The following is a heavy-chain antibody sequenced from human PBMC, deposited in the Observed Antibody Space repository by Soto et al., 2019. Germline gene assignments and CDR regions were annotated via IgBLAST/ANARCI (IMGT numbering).Heavy chain of an antibody. CDR2: IYYSGST. D-gene: IGHD1-26*01. Sequence: QVQLQESGPGLVKPSETLSLTCTVSGGSISSYYWSWIRQPPGKGLEWIGYIYYSGSTNYNPSLKSRVTISVDTSKNQFSLKLSSVTAADTAVYYCARARDSGSYFYYYYYGMDVWGQGTTVTVSS. CDR1: GGSISSYY. J-gene: IGHJ6*02. CDR3: ARARDSGSYFYYYYYGMDV. V-gene: IGHV4-59*01.